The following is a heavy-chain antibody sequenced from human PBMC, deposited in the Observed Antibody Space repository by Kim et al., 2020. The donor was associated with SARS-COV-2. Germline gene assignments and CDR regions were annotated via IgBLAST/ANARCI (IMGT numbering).Heavy chain of an antibody. V-gene: IGHV3-9*01. CDR1: GFTFDDYA. J-gene: IGHJ5*02. CDR3: AKDIMVRGAIRQNWFDP. D-gene: IGHD3-10*01. Sequence: GGSLRLSCAASGFTFDDYAMHWVRQAPGKGLEWVSGISWNSGSIGYADSVKGRFTISRDNAKNSLYLQINSLRAEDTALYYCAKDIMVRGAIRQNWFDPWGQGTLVTVSS. CDR2: ISWNSGSI.